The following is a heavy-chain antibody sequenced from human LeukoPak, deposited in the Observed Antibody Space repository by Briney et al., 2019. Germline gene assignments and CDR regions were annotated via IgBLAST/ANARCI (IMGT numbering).Heavy chain of an antibody. D-gene: IGHD6-19*01. Sequence: PGGSLGLSCAASGFTFSTYSMNWLRQAPGKGLEWVSYISSSSDTIYYADSVKGRFTISRDNAKNSLYLQMNSLRDQDTAVYYCARDLRSGWYYFDFWGQGTLVTVSS. CDR1: GFTFSTYS. J-gene: IGHJ4*02. V-gene: IGHV3-48*02. CDR3: ARDLRSGWYYFDF. CDR2: ISSSSDTI.